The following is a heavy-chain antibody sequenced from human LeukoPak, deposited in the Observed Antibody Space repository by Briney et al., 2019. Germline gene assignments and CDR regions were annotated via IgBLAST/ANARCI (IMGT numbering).Heavy chain of an antibody. D-gene: IGHD2-15*01. CDR3: ARDSSGRD. CDR2: ISRNSGSI. J-gene: IGHJ4*02. V-gene: IGHV3-9*01. CDR1: GFTFDDYA. Sequence: LSGGSLRLSCAASGFTFDDYAMHWVRQAPGKGLEWVSGISRNSGSIGYVDSVKGRFSISRDNAKNSLYLQMNSLRAEDTAVYYCARDSSGRDWGQGTLVTVSS.